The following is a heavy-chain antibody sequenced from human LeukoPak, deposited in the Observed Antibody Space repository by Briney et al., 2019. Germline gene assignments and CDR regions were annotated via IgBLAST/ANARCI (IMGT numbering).Heavy chain of an antibody. CDR1: GSTVGDGA. CDR2: VKTKVYGCTR. Sequence: GGSLRLSCTASGSTVGDGAIKWVRQAAGKGLEWVGFVKTKVYGCTREYAAAVKGRFTISKDDSKDIASLKMNSLKTEDTAVYYCTRDHRDDWNPGYYFDYWGQGTLVTVSS. CDR3: TRDHRDDWNPGYYFDY. D-gene: IGHD1-1*01. V-gene: IGHV3-49*04. J-gene: IGHJ4*02.